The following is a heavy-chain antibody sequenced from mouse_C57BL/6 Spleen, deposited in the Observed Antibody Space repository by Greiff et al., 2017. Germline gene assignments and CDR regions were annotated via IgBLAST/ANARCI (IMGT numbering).Heavy chain of an antibody. CDR1: GYTFTSYW. CDR2: IHPADSDT. CDR3: ASDYGNDDYAMDY. D-gene: IGHD2-2*01. V-gene: IGHV1-74*01. J-gene: IGHJ4*01. Sequence: QVQLQQPGPELVKPGASVKVSCKASGYTFTSYWMHWVKQRPGQGLEWIGRIHPADSDTTYNQKFKGKATLTVAKSSSTAYMQLSSLTSEDSAVYYGASDYGNDDYAMDYWGQGTSVTVSS.